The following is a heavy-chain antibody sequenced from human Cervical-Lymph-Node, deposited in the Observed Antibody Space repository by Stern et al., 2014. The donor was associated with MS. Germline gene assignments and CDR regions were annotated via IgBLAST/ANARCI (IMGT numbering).Heavy chain of an antibody. CDR2: IYWDGDE. CDR3: ARKSRYCAGTTCLHKDWFDP. Sequence: QVTLRESGPSQVKPTQTLTLTCTFSGFSLSTSGVGVGWIRQPPGMALGWLAGIYWDGDERYSPSLDSRIIIAKATSQNHAGLTMTNMDPVDTATYYCARKSRYCAGTTCLHKDWFDPWGQGTLVTVSS. V-gene: IGHV2-5*02. J-gene: IGHJ5*01. D-gene: IGHD2-2*01. CDR1: GFSLSTSGVG.